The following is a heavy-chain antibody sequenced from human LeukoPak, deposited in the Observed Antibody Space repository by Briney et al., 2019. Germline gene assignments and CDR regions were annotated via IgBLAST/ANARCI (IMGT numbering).Heavy chain of an antibody. CDR3: AKDYDSLDY. CDR2: ISWNSGSI. J-gene: IGHJ4*02. V-gene: IGHV3-9*01. CDR1: GFTFDDYA. D-gene: IGHD1-1*01. Sequence: GRSLRLSCAASGFTFDDYAMHWVRQAPGKGLEWVSGISWNSGSIGYADSVKGRFTISRDNAKNSLYLQMNSLRAEDTALYYCAKDYDSLDYWGQGTLVTVSS.